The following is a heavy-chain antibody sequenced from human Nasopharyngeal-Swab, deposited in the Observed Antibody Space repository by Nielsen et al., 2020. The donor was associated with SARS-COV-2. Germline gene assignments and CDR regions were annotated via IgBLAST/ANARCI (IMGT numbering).Heavy chain of an antibody. V-gene: IGHV4-31*03. J-gene: IGHJ6*02. CDR3: ARAFADSLYGMDV. Sequence: SETLSLTCTVAGGSISSDGYYWTWIRQHPGKGLEWIGYISYSGSTYYNPSLKSRVTISVDTSQNQFSLKVNSVTAADTAVYYCARAFADSLYGMDVWGQGTTVTVSS. CDR1: GGSISSDGYY. D-gene: IGHD2/OR15-2a*01. CDR2: ISYSGST.